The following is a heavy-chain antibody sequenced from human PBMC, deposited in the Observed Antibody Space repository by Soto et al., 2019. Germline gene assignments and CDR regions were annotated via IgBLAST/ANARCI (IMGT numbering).Heavy chain of an antibody. D-gene: IGHD3-9*01. J-gene: IGHJ3*02. CDR2: IFHDGGT. V-gene: IGHV4-61*01. CDR1: GDSVSSGSHY. Sequence: QVQLQESGPGLVRPSETLSLTCTVSGDSVSSGSHYWSWIRQPPGKGLEWIAYIFHDGGTSYNPSLKSRVTISIDLSKNQFSLRLGSVTAADTAIYYCARDRFDILNSFDAFDIWGRGTMVTVSS. CDR3: ARDRFDILNSFDAFDI.